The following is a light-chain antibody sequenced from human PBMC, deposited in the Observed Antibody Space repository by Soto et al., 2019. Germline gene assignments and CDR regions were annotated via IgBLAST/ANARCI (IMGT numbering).Light chain of an antibody. J-gene: IGKJ3*01. Sequence: EVVLTQSPGTLSLSPGERATLSCRASQSVSSSYLVWYQQKPGQAPRLLMYGASSRATGIPDRFSGSGSGTDFTLTISRLEPEDYAVYYCQQYGVSLVTFGTGTKVDIK. V-gene: IGKV3-20*01. CDR1: QSVSSSY. CDR2: GAS. CDR3: QQYGVSLVT.